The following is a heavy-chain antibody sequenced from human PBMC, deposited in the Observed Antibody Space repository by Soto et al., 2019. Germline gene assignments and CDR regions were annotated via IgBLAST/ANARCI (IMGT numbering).Heavy chain of an antibody. D-gene: IGHD6-19*01. CDR1: GGSFSSYY. V-gene: IGHV4-39*01. J-gene: IGHJ5*02. CDR3: ARQSSGWYNWFDP. Sequence: SETLSLTCTVSGGSFSSYYLGWIRQPPGKGLEWIGSIYYSGSIYYNPSLKSRVTISVDTSKNQFSLKLSSVTAAETAVYYCARQSSGWYNWFDPWGQGTLVTVSS. CDR2: IYYSGSI.